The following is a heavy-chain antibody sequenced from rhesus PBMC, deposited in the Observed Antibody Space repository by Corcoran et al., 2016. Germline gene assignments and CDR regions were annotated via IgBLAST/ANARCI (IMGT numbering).Heavy chain of an antibody. Sequence: QVQLQESGPGVVKPSETLSLTCAVSGGSISDSYRWSWIRQPPGKGLEWIGYIYGSSTSTNYHPSLKSRVTSSKDTSKNQFSLKLSSVTAADTAVYYCARDGEYSNYVRYWYFDLWGPGTPITISS. CDR1: GGSISDSYR. V-gene: IGHV4S10*01. D-gene: IGHD4-23*01. J-gene: IGHJ2*01. CDR3: ARDGEYSNYVRYWYFDL. CDR2: IYGSSTST.